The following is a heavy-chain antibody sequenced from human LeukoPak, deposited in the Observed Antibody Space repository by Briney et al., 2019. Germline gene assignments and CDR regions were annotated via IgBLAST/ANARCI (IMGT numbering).Heavy chain of an antibody. D-gene: IGHD1-26*01. CDR1: GFTFSSYA. CDR3: AKGLTRYSGSYGGDY. J-gene: IGHJ4*02. V-gene: IGHV3-23*01. CDR2: ISGSGGST. Sequence: GGSLRLSCAASGFTFSSYAMSWVRQAPGKGLEWVSAISGSGGSTYYADSVKGRFTISRDNSKNTLYLQMNSLRAEDTAVYYCAKGLTRYSGSYGGDYWGQGTLVTVSS.